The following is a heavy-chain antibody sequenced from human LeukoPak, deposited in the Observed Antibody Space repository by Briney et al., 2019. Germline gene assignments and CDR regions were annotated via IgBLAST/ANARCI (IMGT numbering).Heavy chain of an antibody. CDR2: VNSRGSA. D-gene: IGHD2-21*02. J-gene: IGHJ4*02. Sequence: SETLSLTCADHGGSFSGYYWTWIRQSPGKGMEWIGEVNSRGSANYNPSLTSRVTISVDTSKNQFSLRLTSVTAADAGVYYCARDAFCLNGVCYSGRYDYWGQGILVSVSS. CDR1: GGSFSGYY. CDR3: ARDAFCLNGVCYSGRYDY. V-gene: IGHV4-34*01.